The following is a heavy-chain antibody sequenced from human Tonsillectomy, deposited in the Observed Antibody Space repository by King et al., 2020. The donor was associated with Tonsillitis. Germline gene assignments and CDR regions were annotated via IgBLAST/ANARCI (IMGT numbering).Heavy chain of an antibody. J-gene: IGHJ5*02. CDR2: ISYGGDNE. D-gene: IGHD6-13*01. CDR3: ARPRATYPYSTLSDP. Sequence: VQLVESGGGVVQPGRSLRLSCVASGFTFGSYAMHWVRQAPGKGLEWVAIISYGGDNEYYANSVKGRFTISRDNSKNTLYLQMNSLTAEDTAVYYCARPRATYPYSTLSDPWGQGTLVTVSS. CDR1: GFTFGSYA. V-gene: IGHV3-30-3*01.